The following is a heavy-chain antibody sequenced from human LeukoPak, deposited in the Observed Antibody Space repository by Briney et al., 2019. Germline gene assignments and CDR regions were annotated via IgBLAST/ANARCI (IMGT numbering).Heavy chain of an antibody. CDR3: ARVLSIGFHYDY. Sequence: GGSLRLSCTASGFTFSSLAMHWVRQAPGKGLVWVSGISGSGDATYYADSVRGRFTVSRDNSKNTLYLQMSSLRAEDTALYFCARVLSIGFHYDYWGPGTLVTVSS. J-gene: IGHJ4*02. V-gene: IGHV3-23*01. CDR1: GFTFSSLA. D-gene: IGHD3-22*01. CDR2: ISGSGDAT.